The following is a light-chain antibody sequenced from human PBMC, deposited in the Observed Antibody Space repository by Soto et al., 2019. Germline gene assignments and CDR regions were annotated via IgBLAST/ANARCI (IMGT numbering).Light chain of an antibody. CDR2: DNN. CDR3: GPWDSSLSAGI. V-gene: IGLV1-51*01. CDR1: SSNIVDNY. J-gene: IGLJ1*01. Sequence: QSVLTQPPSVSAAPGQKVTISCSGSSSNIVDNYVSWYQQLPGTAPKLLIYDNNKRPSGIPDRFSGSKSGPSASLGITGLQTGDEADYYCGPWDSSLSAGIFGTGTQLTVL.